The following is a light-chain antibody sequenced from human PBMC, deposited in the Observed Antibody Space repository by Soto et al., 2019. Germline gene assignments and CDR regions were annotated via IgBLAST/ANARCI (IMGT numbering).Light chain of an antibody. Sequence: IPVTQSPSSLSASLRDRVSITCRASRDISNYLAWYQQKPGQVPRLLISGASTLHSGVPSRFSGSGSGTDFTLTITSLQPEDIATYFCQKYDTAPLTFGGGTKVDIK. CDR2: GAS. V-gene: IGKV1-27*01. CDR1: RDISNY. CDR3: QKYDTAPLT. J-gene: IGKJ4*01.